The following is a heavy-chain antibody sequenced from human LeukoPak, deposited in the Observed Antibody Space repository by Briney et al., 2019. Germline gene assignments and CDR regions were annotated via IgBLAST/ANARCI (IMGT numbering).Heavy chain of an antibody. CDR1: GYSISSGYY. D-gene: IGHD6-13*01. CDR2: LYYSGIF. CDR3: ARLISSSVYFDY. Sequence: SETLSLTCAVSGYSISSGYYWGWIRQPPGKGLEWIGSLYYSGIFYYNPSLKSRVTITLDTSKNQFSLNLSSVTAADTAVYYCARLISSSVYFDYWGQGALATVSS. V-gene: IGHV4-38-2*01. J-gene: IGHJ4*02.